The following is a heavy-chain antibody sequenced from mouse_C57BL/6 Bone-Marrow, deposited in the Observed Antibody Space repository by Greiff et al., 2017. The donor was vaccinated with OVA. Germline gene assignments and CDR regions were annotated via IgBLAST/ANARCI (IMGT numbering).Heavy chain of an antibody. Sequence: QVQLQQSGAELVKPGASVKMSCKASGYTFTSYWITWVKQRPGQGLEWIGDIYPGSGSTNYNEKFKSKATLTVDTSSSTAYMQLSSLTSEDSAVYYCARSLITTVVAHWYFDVWGTGTTVTVSS. CDR1: GYTFTSYW. D-gene: IGHD1-1*01. CDR2: IYPGSGST. V-gene: IGHV1-55*01. J-gene: IGHJ1*03. CDR3: ARSLITTVVAHWYFDV.